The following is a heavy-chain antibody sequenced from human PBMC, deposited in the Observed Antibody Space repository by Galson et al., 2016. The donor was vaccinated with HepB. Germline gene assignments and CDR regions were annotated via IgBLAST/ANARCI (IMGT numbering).Heavy chain of an antibody. Sequence: SLRLSCAASGFTFSSYAMNWVRQAPGKGLEWVSSISGSGGSTYYADSVKGRFTISRDNSKNTLYLQMNSLRAEDTALYYCAKDSSAYYYVSFYYYAMDVWGQGTTATVSS. J-gene: IGHJ6*02. D-gene: IGHD3-22*01. CDR2: ISGSGGST. CDR3: AKDSSAYYYVSFYYYAMDV. V-gene: IGHV3-23*01. CDR1: GFTFSSYA.